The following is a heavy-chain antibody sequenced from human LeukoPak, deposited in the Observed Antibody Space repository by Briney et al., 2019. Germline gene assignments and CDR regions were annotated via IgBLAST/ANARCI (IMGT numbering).Heavy chain of an antibody. Sequence: GGSLRLSCAASGFTFSSYWMHWVRQAPGKGLVWVSRIDSDGSDTTYADPVKGRFTISRDNAKNTLYLQMNSLRAEDTAVYYCARVGVLEGAAAFDYWGQGILVTVSS. CDR1: GFTFSSYW. D-gene: IGHD6-13*01. CDR3: ARVGVLEGAAAFDY. J-gene: IGHJ4*02. CDR2: IDSDGSDT. V-gene: IGHV3-74*01.